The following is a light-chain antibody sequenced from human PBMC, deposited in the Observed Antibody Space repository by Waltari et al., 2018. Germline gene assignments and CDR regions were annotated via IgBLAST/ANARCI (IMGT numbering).Light chain of an antibody. Sequence: QSALPQPRSVSGSPGQSVTLSCPGTNSDVGSYYYVSWYQQRPGKAPKPVIYDVDKRPSGVPDRFSGSKAGNTASLTISGLQTDDEADYYCCSYAGRYTSVFGGGTKVTVL. CDR1: NSDVGSYYY. V-gene: IGLV2-11*01. CDR2: DVD. CDR3: CSYAGRYTSV. J-gene: IGLJ2*01.